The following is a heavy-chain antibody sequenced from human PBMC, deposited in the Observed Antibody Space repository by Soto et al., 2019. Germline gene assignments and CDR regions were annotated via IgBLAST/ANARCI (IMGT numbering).Heavy chain of an antibody. J-gene: IGHJ3*02. CDR1: GYTFTSYA. CDR3: ARGFVVSNAFDI. V-gene: IGHV1-3*05. CDR2: INAGNGDT. D-gene: IGHD2-15*01. Sequence: QVQLVQSGAEEKKPGASVKVSCKASGYTFTSYAMHWVRQAPGQRLEWMGWINAGNGDTKYSQKFQGRVTITRDTSASAAYMELSSLRSEDTAVYYCARGFVVSNAFDIWGQGTMVTVSS.